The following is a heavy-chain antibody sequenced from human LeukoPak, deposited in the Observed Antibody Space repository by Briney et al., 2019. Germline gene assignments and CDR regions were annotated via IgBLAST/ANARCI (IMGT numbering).Heavy chain of an antibody. CDR1: GYTFTGYG. D-gene: IGHD6-6*01. CDR3: ARDRYSSSSLTRWFDP. V-gene: IGHV1-18*01. CDR2: ISAYNGNT. J-gene: IGHJ5*02. Sequence: ASVKVSCKASGYTFTGYGISWVRQAPGQGLEWMGWISAYNGNTNYAQKLQGRVTMTTDTSTSTAYMELRGLRSDDTAVYYCARDRYSSSSLTRWFDPWGQGTLVTVSS.